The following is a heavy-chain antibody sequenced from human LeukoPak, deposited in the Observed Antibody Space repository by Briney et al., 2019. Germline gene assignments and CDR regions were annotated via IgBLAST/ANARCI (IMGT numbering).Heavy chain of an antibody. Sequence: PGGSLRLSCQASGFTFSDYAMSWIRQAPGKGLEWVSSINPDGGSFFADSVSGRSTISRDDSRSVVYLQMNTVSAEDTAVYHCARSGVATCHYWGQGILVTVSS. D-gene: IGHD3-10*01. CDR3: ARSGVATCHY. J-gene: IGHJ4*02. CDR2: INPDGGS. CDR1: GFTFSDYA. V-gene: IGHV3-23*01.